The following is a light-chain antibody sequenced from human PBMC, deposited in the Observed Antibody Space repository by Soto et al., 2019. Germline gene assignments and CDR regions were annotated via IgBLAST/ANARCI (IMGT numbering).Light chain of an antibody. CDR3: QQRSNWPIT. V-gene: IGKV3D-20*02. J-gene: IGKJ5*01. Sequence: DIVLTQSPGTLSLSPGERATLSCRASQSVISNYLAWYQQKPGQAPRLLIYAASTRATGIPVRFSGSGSETDFTLTISSLEPEDFAVYYCQQRSNWPITFGQGTRLEIK. CDR2: AAS. CDR1: QSVISNY.